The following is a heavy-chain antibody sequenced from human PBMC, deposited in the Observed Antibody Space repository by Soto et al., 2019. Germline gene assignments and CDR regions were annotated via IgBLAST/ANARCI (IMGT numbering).Heavy chain of an antibody. D-gene: IGHD6-19*01. V-gene: IGHV1-58*01. CDR1: GFTFTSSA. CDR3: AAPVAVYYYFLSDYMDV. Sequence: SVKVSCKASGFTFTSSAVQWVRQARGQRLEWIGWIVVGSGNTNYAQKFQERVTITRDMSTSTAYMELSSLRSEDTAVYYCAAPVAVYYYFLSDYMDVWGKGTTVTVSS. CDR2: IVVGSGNT. J-gene: IGHJ6*03.